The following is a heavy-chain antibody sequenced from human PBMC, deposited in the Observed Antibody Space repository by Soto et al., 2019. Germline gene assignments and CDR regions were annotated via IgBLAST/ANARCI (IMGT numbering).Heavy chain of an antibody. V-gene: IGHV3-9*01. CDR1: GFTFDDYA. D-gene: IGHD2-2*01. Sequence: GGSLRLSCAASGFTFDDYAMHWVRQAPGKGLEWVSGISWNSGSIGYADSVKGRFTISRDNAKNSLYLQMNSLRAEDTALYYCAKEVEYQLFHGANAFDIWGQGTMVTVSS. CDR2: ISWNSGSI. CDR3: AKEVEYQLFHGANAFDI. J-gene: IGHJ3*02.